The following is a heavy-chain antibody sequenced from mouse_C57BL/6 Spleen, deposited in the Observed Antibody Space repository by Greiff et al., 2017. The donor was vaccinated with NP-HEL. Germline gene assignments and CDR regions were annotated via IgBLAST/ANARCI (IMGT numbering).Heavy chain of an antibody. Sequence: VQLQQSGAELVRPGASVTLSCKASGYTFTDYEMHWVKQTPVHGLEWIGAIDPETGGTAYNQKFKGKAILTADKSSSTAYMELRSLTSEDSAVYYCTREIYDGYFFDYWGHGTTLTVSS. CDR1: GYTFTDYE. CDR2: IDPETGGT. CDR3: TREIYDGYFFDY. V-gene: IGHV1-15*01. J-gene: IGHJ2*01. D-gene: IGHD2-3*01.